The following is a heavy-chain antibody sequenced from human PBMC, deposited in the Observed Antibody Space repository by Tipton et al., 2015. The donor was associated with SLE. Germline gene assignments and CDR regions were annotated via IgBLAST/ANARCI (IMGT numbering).Heavy chain of an antibody. J-gene: IGHJ3*02. Sequence: TLSLTCAVYGGSFSGYYWSWIRQPPGKGLEWIGEINHSGSTYYNPSLKSRVTISVDTSKNQFSLKLSSVTAADTAVYYCARRVAGYAFDIWGQGTMVTVSS. CDR3: ARRVAGYAFDI. CDR2: INHSGST. D-gene: IGHD6-19*01. V-gene: IGHV4-34*01. CDR1: GGSFSGYY.